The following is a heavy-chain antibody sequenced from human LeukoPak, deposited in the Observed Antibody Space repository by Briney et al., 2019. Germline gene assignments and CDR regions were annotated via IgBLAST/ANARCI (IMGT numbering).Heavy chain of an antibody. V-gene: IGHV3-30*02. Sequence: PGGSLRLSCTTSGFTFASLGMHWVRQAPGKGLEWVAFVEHDGTTKYYADSVKGRFTISRDNSKNTLYLQMNSLRAEDTAVYYCAKAKGYCSGGSCLFSYWGQGTLVTVSS. CDR1: GFTFASLG. J-gene: IGHJ4*02. CDR2: VEHDGTTK. CDR3: AKAKGYCSGGSCLFSY. D-gene: IGHD2-15*01.